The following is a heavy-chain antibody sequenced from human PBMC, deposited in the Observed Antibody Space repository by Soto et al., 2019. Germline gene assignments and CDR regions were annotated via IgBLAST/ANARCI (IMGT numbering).Heavy chain of an antibody. Sequence: ASVKVSCKASGYTFTSYGISGVRQAPGQRLEWMGWISAYNGNTNYAQKLQGRVTMTTDTSTSTAYMELRSLRSDDTAVYYCARRLVVVPACGYYYYGMDVWGQVTTVTVSS. CDR3: ARRLVVVPACGYYYYGMDV. V-gene: IGHV1-18*04. CDR2: ISAYNGNT. J-gene: IGHJ6*02. D-gene: IGHD2-2*01. CDR1: GYTFTSYG.